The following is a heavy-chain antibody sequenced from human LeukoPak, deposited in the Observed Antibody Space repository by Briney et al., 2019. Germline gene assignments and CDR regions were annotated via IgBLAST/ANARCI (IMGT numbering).Heavy chain of an antibody. CDR1: GYTFTSYG. CDR2: ISAYNGNT. Sequence: ASVKVSCKASGYTFTSYGISWVRQAPGQGLEWMGWISAYNGNTNYAQKLQGRVTMTTDTSTTTAYMELRSLRSDDTAVYYCARGAPWERRDGYNSDYWGQGTLVTVSS. CDR3: ARGAPWERRDGYNSDY. V-gene: IGHV1-18*01. J-gene: IGHJ4*02. D-gene: IGHD5-24*01.